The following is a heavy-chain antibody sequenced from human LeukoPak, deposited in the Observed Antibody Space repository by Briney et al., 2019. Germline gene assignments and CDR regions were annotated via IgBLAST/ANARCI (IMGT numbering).Heavy chain of an antibody. V-gene: IGHV4-61*02. CDR3: ARGRVGAKTGGYSYGYRWFDP. D-gene: IGHD5-18*01. CDR2: IYTSGST. Sequence: PSETLSLTCTVSGGSISSGSYYWSWIRQPAGKGLEWIGRIYTSGSTNYNPSLKSRVTISVDTSKNQFSLKLSSVTAADTAVYYCARGRVGAKTGGYSYGYRWFDPWGQGTLVTVSS. J-gene: IGHJ5*02. CDR1: GGSISSGSYY.